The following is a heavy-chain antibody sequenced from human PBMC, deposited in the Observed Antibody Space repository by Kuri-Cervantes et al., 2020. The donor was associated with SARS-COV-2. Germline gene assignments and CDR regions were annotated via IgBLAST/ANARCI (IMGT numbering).Heavy chain of an antibody. J-gene: IGHJ6*02. CDR1: GFTFTSSA. V-gene: IGHV1-58*02. Sequence: SVKVSCKASGFTFTSSAMQWVRQARGQRLEWIGWIVVGSGNTNYAQKFQERVTITRDMSTSTAYTELSSLRSEDTAVYYCAADLNSFEGDSSGYYYYYYGMDVWGQGTTVTVS. CDR3: AADLNSFEGDSSGYYYYYYGMDV. CDR2: IVVGSGNT. D-gene: IGHD3-22*01.